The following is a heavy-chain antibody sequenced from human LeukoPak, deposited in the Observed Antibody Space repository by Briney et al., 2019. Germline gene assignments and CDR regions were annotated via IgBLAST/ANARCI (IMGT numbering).Heavy chain of an antibody. J-gene: IGHJ3*02. D-gene: IGHD4-17*01. CDR1: GGTFSSYA. CDR2: IIPIFGTA. CDR3: ARNGDYVPDDAFDI. V-gene: IGHV1-69*05. Sequence: SVKVSCKASGGTFSSYAISWVRQAPGQGLGWMGRIIPIFGTANYAQKFQGRVTITTDESTSTAYMELSSLRSEDTAVYYCARNGDYVPDDAFDIWGQGTMVTVSS.